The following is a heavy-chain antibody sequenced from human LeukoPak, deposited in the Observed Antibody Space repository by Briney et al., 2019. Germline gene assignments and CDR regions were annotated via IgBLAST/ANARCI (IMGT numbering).Heavy chain of an antibody. CDR2: TNSGGTST. CDR1: GFPFSNFS. D-gene: IGHD2-8*01. CDR3: AKQSYARSLGE. Sequence: TGGSLRLSCATTGFPFSNFSMPWVRQTPGKGLEWVSTTNSGGTSTYYAESVKGRFTISRDNSKNTLYLQMSSLSVEDTAVYYCAKQSYARSLGEGGPGTLVSVSS. V-gene: IGHV3-23*01. J-gene: IGHJ4*02.